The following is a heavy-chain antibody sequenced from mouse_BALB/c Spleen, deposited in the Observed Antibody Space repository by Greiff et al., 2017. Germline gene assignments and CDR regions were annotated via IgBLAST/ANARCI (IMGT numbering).Heavy chain of an antibody. Sequence: QVQLQQSGAELVRPGSSVKISCKASGYAFSSYWMNWVKQRPGQGLEWIGQIYPGDGDTNYNGKFKGKATLTADKSSSTAYMQISSLTSEDSAVYFCARGGDFAYWGQGTLVTVSA. CDR1: GYAFSSYW. V-gene: IGHV1-80*01. CDR3: ARGGDFAY. J-gene: IGHJ3*01. CDR2: IYPGDGDT.